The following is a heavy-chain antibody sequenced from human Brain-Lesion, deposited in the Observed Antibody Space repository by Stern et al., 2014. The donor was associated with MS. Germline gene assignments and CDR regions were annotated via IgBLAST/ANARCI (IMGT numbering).Heavy chain of an antibody. J-gene: IGHJ6*02. Sequence: QVQLVESGPGLVKPSQTLSLSCTVSGGSISSGGYYWSWIRQPAGKGLEWIGRLFNSGSTRYNPSPKSRVPISIDTSKNQFSLRLNSMTAADTAVYYCARGRVVPGFQYYATDVWGQGTTVIVSS. CDR1: GGSISSGGYY. CDR3: ARGRVVPGFQYYATDV. D-gene: IGHD2-2*01. CDR2: LFNSGST. V-gene: IGHV4-61*02.